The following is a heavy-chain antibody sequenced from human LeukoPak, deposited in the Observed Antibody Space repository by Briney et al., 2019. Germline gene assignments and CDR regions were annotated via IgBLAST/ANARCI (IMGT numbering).Heavy chain of an antibody. CDR3: ARLYDFSLD. Sequence: PSETLSLTCAVSGCSISSGYYWGWIRQPPGKGLEWIGSIYYSGSTYYNPSLKSRVTISVDTSNNQFSLKLSSVTAADTAVYYCARLYDFSLDWGQGTLVTVSS. D-gene: IGHD3-3*01. CDR1: GCSISSGYY. CDR2: IYYSGST. J-gene: IGHJ4*02. V-gene: IGHV4-38-2*01.